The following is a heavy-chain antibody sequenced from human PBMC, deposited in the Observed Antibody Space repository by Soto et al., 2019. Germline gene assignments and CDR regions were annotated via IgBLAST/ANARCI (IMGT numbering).Heavy chain of an antibody. CDR3: ARDFRERCPGGTCYYFDY. D-gene: IGHD2-15*01. V-gene: IGHV1-18*01. CDR2: ISAYNGNT. CDR1: GYTFNTYG. J-gene: IGHJ4*02. Sequence: QVQLVQSGAEVKKPGASVKVSCKASGYTFNTYGISWVRQAPGQGLQWMGWISAYNGNTNSAQKFQSRVTMTTYTSTSTAYMELRSLTSDDTAVYFCARDFRERCPGGTCYYFDYWGQGTLVTVSS.